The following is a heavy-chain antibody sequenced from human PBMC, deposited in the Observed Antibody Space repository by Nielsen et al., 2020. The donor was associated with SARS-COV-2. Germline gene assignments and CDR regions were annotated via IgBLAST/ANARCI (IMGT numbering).Heavy chain of an antibody. V-gene: IGHV3-30*18. Sequence: WIRQPPGKGLEWVAVISYDGSNKYYADSVKGRFTISRDNSKSTLYLQMNSLRAEDTAVYYCAKDQGDGYNLVHYYYGMDVWGQGTTVTVSS. J-gene: IGHJ6*02. CDR3: AKDQGDGYNLVHYYYGMDV. CDR2: ISYDGSNK. D-gene: IGHD5-24*01.